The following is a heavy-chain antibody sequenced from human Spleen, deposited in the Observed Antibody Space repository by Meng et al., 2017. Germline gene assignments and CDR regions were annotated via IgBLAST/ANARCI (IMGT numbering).Heavy chain of an antibody. Sequence: QLQQWGAGLLKPSETLSLTCVVSGGSFSDYYWSWIRQPPGKGLEWIGEINHRGSTSYNPSLKSRVIISGDTSKNQFSLKLSSVTGADTAVYYCARGQLASSTFSATNWFDPWGQGTLVTVSS. J-gene: IGHJ5*02. D-gene: IGHD6-13*01. CDR1: GGSFSDYY. V-gene: IGHV4-34*01. CDR2: INHRGST. CDR3: ARGQLASSTFSATNWFDP.